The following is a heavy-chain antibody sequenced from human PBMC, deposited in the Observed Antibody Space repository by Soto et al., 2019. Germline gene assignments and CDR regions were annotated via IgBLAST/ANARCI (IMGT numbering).Heavy chain of an antibody. CDR3: AKDQASGQGSFDS. J-gene: IGHJ4*02. CDR1: GFTLNIYG. V-gene: IGHV3-30*18. Sequence: GGSLRLSCAASGFTLNIYGMRWVRQAPDKGLEWVALISYDGSNQYYADSVKGRFTISRDNSKNTLFLQMNSLRADDTAVYYCAKDQASGQGSFDSWGQGTLVTVSS. CDR2: ISYDGSNQ.